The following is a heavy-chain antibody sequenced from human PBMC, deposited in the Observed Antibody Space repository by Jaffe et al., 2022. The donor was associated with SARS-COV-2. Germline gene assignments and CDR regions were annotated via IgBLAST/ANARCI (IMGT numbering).Heavy chain of an antibody. V-gene: IGHV1-18*01. CDR1: GYTFTSYG. CDR2: ISAYNGNT. Sequence: QVQLVQSGAEVKKPGASVKVSCKASGYTFTSYGISWVRQAPGQGLEWMGWISAYNGNTNYAQKLQGRVTMTTDTSTSTAYMELRSLRSDDTAVYYCARDTPYSSSSFAVIYYYYGMDVWGQGTTVTVSS. CDR3: ARDTPYSSSSFAVIYYYYGMDV. D-gene: IGHD6-6*01. J-gene: IGHJ6*02.